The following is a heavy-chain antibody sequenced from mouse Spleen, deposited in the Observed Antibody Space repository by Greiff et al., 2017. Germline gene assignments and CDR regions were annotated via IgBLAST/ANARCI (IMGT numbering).Heavy chain of an antibody. D-gene: IGHD1-2*01. CDR2: ISYDGSN. V-gene: IGHV3-6*01. J-gene: IGHJ3*01. Sequence: ESGPGLVKPSQSLSLTCSVTGYSITSGYYWNWIRQFPGNKLEWMGYISYDGSNNYNPSLKNRISITRDTSKNQFFLKLNSVTTEDTATYYCARGERLRPFAYWGQGTLVTVSA. CDR3: ARGERLRPFAY. CDR1: GYSITSGYY.